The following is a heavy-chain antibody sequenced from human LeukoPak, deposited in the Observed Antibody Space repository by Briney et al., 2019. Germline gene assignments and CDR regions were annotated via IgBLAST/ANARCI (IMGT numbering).Heavy chain of an antibody. J-gene: IGHJ4*02. Sequence: GGSLRLSCAASGFTFSNAWMNWARQVPGKGLEWISYISLGNSTMFYADSVKGRFTISRDNAKNSLYLQMNSLRDDDTAVYYCARVGNGRSWDYWGQGTLVSVSS. CDR3: ARVGNGRSWDY. V-gene: IGHV3-48*02. CDR1: GFTFSNAW. D-gene: IGHD2-15*01. CDR2: ISLGNSTM.